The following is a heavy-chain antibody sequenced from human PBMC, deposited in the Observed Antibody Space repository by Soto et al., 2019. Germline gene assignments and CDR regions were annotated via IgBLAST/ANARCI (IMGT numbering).Heavy chain of an antibody. D-gene: IGHD6-13*01. Sequence: QVQLVESGGGLVKPGGSLRLSCAASGFTFSDHYMSWIRQAPGKGLAWVAYISGSGFTIYNADSVKGRFTISRDNAKKSLYLQMDSLRAEDTAVYYCARNTLSAAGSDNYGLDVWGRGTTVAVSS. CDR3: ARNTLSAAGSDNYGLDV. CDR1: GFTFSDHY. CDR2: ISGSGFTI. V-gene: IGHV3-11*01. J-gene: IGHJ6*02.